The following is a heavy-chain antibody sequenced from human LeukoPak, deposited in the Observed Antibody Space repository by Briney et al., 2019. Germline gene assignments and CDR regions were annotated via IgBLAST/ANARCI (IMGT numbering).Heavy chain of an antibody. V-gene: IGHV1-2*02. J-gene: IGHJ5*02. CDR1: GYTFTGYY. Sequence: ASLRVSCEASGYTFTGYYMPWVRQAPGQGLEWMGWINHNSGGTNYAQTVQGRVTMTRDTSISTAYMELSRLRADDTAVYYCARDGPIRGRVWFDPWGQGTLVTVSS. CDR2: INHNSGGT. CDR3: ARDGPIRGRVWFDP. D-gene: IGHD3-3*02.